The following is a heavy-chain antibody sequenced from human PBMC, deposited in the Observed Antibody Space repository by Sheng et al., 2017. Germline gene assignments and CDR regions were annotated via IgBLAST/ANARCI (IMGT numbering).Heavy chain of an antibody. V-gene: IGHV3-48*03. Sequence: EVQLVESGGGLVQPGGSLRLSCAASGFTFSSYEMNWVRQAPGKGLEWVSYISSSGSTIYYADSVKGRFTISRDNAKNSLYLQMNSLRAEDTAVYYCARVERVAGTRSPLFDYWGQGTLVTVSS. D-gene: IGHD6-19*01. CDR3: ARVERVAGTRSPLFDY. CDR2: ISSSGSTI. J-gene: IGHJ4*02. CDR1: GFTFSSYE.